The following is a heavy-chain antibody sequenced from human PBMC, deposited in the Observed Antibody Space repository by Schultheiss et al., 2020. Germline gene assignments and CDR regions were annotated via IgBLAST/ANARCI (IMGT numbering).Heavy chain of an antibody. CDR2: ISSSSSYI. D-gene: IGHD3-22*01. CDR1: GFTFSSYW. CDR3: ARDWSSGYSTRPFDY. Sequence: GGSLRLSCAASGFTFSSYWMSWVRQAPGKGLEWVSSISSSSSYIYYADSVKGRFTISRDNAKNSLYLQMNSLRAEDTAVYYCARDWSSGYSTRPFDYWGQGTLVTVSS. V-gene: IGHV3-21*01. J-gene: IGHJ4*02.